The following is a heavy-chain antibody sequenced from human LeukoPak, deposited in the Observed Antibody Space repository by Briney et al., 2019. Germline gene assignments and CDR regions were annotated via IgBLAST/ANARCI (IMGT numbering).Heavy chain of an antibody. Sequence: GGSLRLSCAASGVTFSSNWMYWVRQAPGKGLVWVSYISSDGSSTNYADSVKGRFTISRDNAKNTLYVQMNSLRADDTAVYYCARGRPGNYFDYWGQGTLVTVSS. CDR3: ARGRPGNYFDY. D-gene: IGHD1-26*01. CDR2: ISSDGSST. CDR1: GVTFSSNW. J-gene: IGHJ4*02. V-gene: IGHV3-74*01.